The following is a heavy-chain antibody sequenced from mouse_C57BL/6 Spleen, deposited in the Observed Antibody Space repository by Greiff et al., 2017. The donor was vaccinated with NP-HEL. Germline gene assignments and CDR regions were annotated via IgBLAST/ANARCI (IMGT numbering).Heavy chain of an antibody. CDR3: ARSYYYGSSTDYFDY. CDR2: ISSGSSTI. Sequence: EVHLVESGGGLVKPGGSLKLSCAASGFTFSDYGMHWVRQAPEKGLEWVAYISSGSSTIYYADTVKGRFTISRDNAKNTLFLQMTSLRSEDTAMYYCARSYYYGSSTDYFDYWGQGTTLTVSS. V-gene: IGHV5-17*01. D-gene: IGHD1-1*01. CDR1: GFTFSDYG. J-gene: IGHJ2*01.